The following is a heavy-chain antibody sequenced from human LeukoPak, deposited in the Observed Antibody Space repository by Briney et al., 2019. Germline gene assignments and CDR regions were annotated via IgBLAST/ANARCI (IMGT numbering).Heavy chain of an antibody. J-gene: IGHJ4*02. CDR2: IIPSGGAT. CDR3: ARDAYGSDY. Sequence: GASVKVSCKASGYTFTSYHMHWVRQAHGHGLEWMGRIIPSGGATTYAQKFQGRVTMTSDTSTTTVYMELSRLRSEDTATYYCARDAYGSDYWGQGTLVTVSS. V-gene: IGHV1-46*01. CDR1: GYTFTSYH. D-gene: IGHD3-10*01.